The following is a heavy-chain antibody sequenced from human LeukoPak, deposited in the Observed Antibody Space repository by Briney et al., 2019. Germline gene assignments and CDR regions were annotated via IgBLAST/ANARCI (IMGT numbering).Heavy chain of an antibody. J-gene: IGHJ6*03. V-gene: IGHV4-38-2*02. CDR2: IYHSGNT. D-gene: IGHD2-2*01. Sequence: SETLSLTCTVSGYSISSGYYWGWIRQPPGKGLEWIGSIYHSGNTYYNPSLKSRVTISVDTSKNQFSLKLSSVTAADTAVYYCARAPKGCSSSSCYGGHMDVWGKGTTGTVSS. CDR3: ARAPKGCSSSSCYGGHMDV. CDR1: GYSISSGYY.